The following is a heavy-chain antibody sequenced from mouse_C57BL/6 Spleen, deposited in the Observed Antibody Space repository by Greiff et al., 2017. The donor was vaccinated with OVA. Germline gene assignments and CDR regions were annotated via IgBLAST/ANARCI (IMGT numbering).Heavy chain of an antibody. CDR1: GFTFSDYY. D-gene: IGHD4-1*01. CDR3: ARVFWGYFDY. Sequence: EVNVVESEGGLVQPGSSMKLSCTASGFTFSDYYMAWVRQVPEKGLEWVANINYDGSSTYYLDSLKSRFIISRDNAKNILYLQMSSLKSEDTATYYCARVFWGYFDYWGQGTTLTVSS. V-gene: IGHV5-16*01. CDR2: INYDGSST. J-gene: IGHJ2*01.